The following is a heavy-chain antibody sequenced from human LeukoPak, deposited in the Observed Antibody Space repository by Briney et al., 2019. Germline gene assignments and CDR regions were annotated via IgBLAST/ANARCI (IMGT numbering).Heavy chain of an antibody. V-gene: IGHV4-38-2*02. CDR1: GYSISSGYY. CDR2: IYHSGST. D-gene: IGHD3-16*02. Sequence: SETLSLTCTVSGYSISSGYYWGWIRQPPGKGLEWIGSIYHSGSTYYNPSLKSRVTISVDTSKNQFSLKLSSVTAADTAVYYCARVWVIDQYYFDYWGQGTLVTVSS. J-gene: IGHJ4*02. CDR3: ARVWVIDQYYFDY.